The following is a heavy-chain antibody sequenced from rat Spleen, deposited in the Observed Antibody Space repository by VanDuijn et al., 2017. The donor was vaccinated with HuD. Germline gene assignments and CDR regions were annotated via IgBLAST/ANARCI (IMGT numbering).Heavy chain of an antibody. J-gene: IGHJ2*01. D-gene: IGHD5-1*01. CDR2: ISYSGST. CDR1: GYSITSGY. V-gene: IGHV3-1*01. Sequence: EVQLQESGPGLVKPSQSLSLTCSVTGYSITSGYGWNWIRKFPGNKMEWMGYISYSGSTSYNPSLKSRISITRDTSKNQFFLQLNSVTTEDTATYYCARYRTGIDYFDFWGQGVMVTVSS. CDR3: ARYRTGIDYFDF.